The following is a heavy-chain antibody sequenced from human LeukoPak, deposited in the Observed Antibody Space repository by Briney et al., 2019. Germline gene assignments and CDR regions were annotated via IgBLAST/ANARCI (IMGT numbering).Heavy chain of an antibody. CDR1: GXXXXXXA. J-gene: IGHJ4*02. Sequence: GGSLRLXCAXXGXXXXXXAXXXXXXGXXXXLXXVXXIXGXXXSTXYXHXVXGRXTISXDXFKDTLYLQMNSLRAEDTAVYYXAEDGWDYSDNGAYPLDYWGQGTLVTVSS. D-gene: IGHD2-8*01. CDR3: AEDGWDYSDNGAYPLDY. V-gene: IGHV3-23*01. CDR2: IXGXXXST.